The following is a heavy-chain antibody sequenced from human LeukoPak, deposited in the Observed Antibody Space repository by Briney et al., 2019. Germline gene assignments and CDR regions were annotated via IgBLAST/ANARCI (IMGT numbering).Heavy chain of an antibody. D-gene: IGHD5-18*01. V-gene: IGHV4-34*01. CDR2: INHSGST. Sequence: SETLSLICAVYGGSFSGYYWSWIRQPPGKGLEWIGEINHSGSTNYNPSLKSRVTISVDTSKNQFSLKLSSVTAADTAVYYCARGQRDTAMVNFDYWGQGTLVTVSS. CDR3: ARGQRDTAMVNFDY. J-gene: IGHJ4*02. CDR1: GGSFSGYY.